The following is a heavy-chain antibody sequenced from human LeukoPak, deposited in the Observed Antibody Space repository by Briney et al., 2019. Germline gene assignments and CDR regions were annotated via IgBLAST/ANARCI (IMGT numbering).Heavy chain of an antibody. CDR1: GFTFTNYW. Sequence: PGGSLRLSCVVSGFTFTNYWMGWVRQAPGKGLEWVGNIKPDGSDKYYMGSMKGRFTISRDNSENSLHLHMNSLRAEDTAVYYCARVGPQGADHYVDVWGKGTTVTISS. CDR2: IKPDGSDK. V-gene: IGHV3-7*01. D-gene: IGHD3-16*01. CDR3: ARVGPQGADHYVDV. J-gene: IGHJ6*03.